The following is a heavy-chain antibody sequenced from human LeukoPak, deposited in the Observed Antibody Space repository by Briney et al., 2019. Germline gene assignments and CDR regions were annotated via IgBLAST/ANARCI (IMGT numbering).Heavy chain of an antibody. D-gene: IGHD1-26*01. CDR2: ISGSGGST. CDR1: GFTVSSNY. Sequence: GGSLRLSCAASGFTVSSNYMSWVRQAPGKGLEWVSAISGSGGSTYYADSVKGRFTISRDNSKNTLYLQMNSLRAEDTAVYYCAKTIIVGATFYDYWGQGTLVTVSS. CDR3: AKTIIVGATFYDY. V-gene: IGHV3-23*01. J-gene: IGHJ4*02.